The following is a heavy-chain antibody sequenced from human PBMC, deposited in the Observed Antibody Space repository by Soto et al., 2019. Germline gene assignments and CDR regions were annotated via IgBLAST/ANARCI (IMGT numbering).Heavy chain of an antibody. V-gene: IGHV4-38-2*01. CDR1: GYSISSGYY. CDR3: ARGNPTNFDY. Sequence: SETLSLTCAVSGYSISSGYYWGWIRQPPGKGLEWIGSIYHSGSTYYNPSLKSRVTISVDTYKNQFSLKLSSVTAADTAVYYCARGNPTNFDYWGKGTMVTVS. CDR2: IYHSGST. J-gene: IGHJ4*02. D-gene: IGHD1-1*01.